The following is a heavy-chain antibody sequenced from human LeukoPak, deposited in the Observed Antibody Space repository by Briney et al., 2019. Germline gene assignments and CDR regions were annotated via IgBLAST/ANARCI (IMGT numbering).Heavy chain of an antibody. D-gene: IGHD3-16*01. V-gene: IGHV3-74*01. CDR2: ISTDARTI. CDR1: GFTFSSNW. J-gene: IGHJ4*02. Sequence: PGGSLRLSCAASGFTFSSNWMHWVRQAPGKGLVWVSHISTDARTITYADLVKGRFTISRDNAKNTLYLQMNSLRAEDTAVYYCAREHGAVLTFDYWGQGTLVTVSS. CDR3: AREHGAVLTFDY.